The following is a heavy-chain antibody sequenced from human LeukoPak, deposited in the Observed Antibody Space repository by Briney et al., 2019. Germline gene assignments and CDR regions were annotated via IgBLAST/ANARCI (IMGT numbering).Heavy chain of an antibody. CDR1: GYTFTGNY. Sequence: ASVKVSCKASGYTFTGNYMHWVRQAPGQGLEWRGWINPNSGGTNYAQKFQGRVTMTRDTSIGTAYMELNRLRSDDTAVYYCARGSYDSSDFEYFHHWGQGTLVTVSS. D-gene: IGHD3-22*01. V-gene: IGHV1-2*02. J-gene: IGHJ1*01. CDR3: ARGSYDSSDFEYFHH. CDR2: INPNSGGT.